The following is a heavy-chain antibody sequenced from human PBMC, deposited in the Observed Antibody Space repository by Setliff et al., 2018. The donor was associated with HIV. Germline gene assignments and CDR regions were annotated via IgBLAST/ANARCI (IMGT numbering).Heavy chain of an antibody. CDR2: ISAYNGNT. V-gene: IGHV1-18*01. J-gene: IGHJ4*02. D-gene: IGHD2-2*01. CDR1: GYTFTSND. Sequence: GASVKVSCKASGYTFTSNDINWVRQATGQGLEWMGWISAYNGNTNYAQKLQDRVTMTTDTSTSTAYMELRSLRSDDTAVYYCARGPPIVVVPAALLTFDYWGQGTLVTVSS. CDR3: ARGPPIVVVPAALLTFDY.